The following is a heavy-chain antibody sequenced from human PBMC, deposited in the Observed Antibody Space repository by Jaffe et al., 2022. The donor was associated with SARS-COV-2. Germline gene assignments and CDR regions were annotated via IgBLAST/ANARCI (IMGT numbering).Heavy chain of an antibody. J-gene: IGHJ6*02. Sequence: QVQLQESGPGLVKPSQTLSLTCTVSGASITSSGYYWSWIRQHPGKGLEWIGYIFDSGDTRYNPSLRSRVTMSEDTSENQFSLKLTSVTAADTAVYYCARVASLGKVSGSVYYYYYGMDVWGQGTKVTVS. V-gene: IGHV4-31*03. CDR3: ARVASLGKVSGSVYYYYYGMDV. CDR1: GASITSSGYY. CDR2: IFDSGDT. D-gene: IGHD3-10*01.